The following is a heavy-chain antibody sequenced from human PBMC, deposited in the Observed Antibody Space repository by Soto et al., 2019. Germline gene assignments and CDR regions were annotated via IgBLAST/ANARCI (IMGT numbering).Heavy chain of an antibody. CDR1: GYGFTTYG. D-gene: IGHD1-1*01. J-gene: IGHJ4*02. CDR2: ISAHNGNT. CDR3: ARGRYGDY. V-gene: IGHV1-18*01. Sequence: QIHLVQSGAEVKKPGASVKVSCKGSGYGFTTYGITWVRQAPGKGLEWMAWISAHNGNTNYAQKLQGRVTVTRDTSTSTAYMELRILRSDDTAVYYCARGRYGDYWGQGALVTVSS.